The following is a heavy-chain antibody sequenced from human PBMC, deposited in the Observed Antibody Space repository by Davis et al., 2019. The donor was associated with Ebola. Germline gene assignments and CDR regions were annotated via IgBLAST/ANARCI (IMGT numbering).Heavy chain of an antibody. Sequence: PSETLSLTCTVSGGSISSGDYYWSWIRQPPGKGLKWIGYIYYSGSTYYNPSLKSRVTISVDTSKNQFSLKLSSVTAADTAVYYCARDQLPSIFGVVGGFDPWGQGTLVTVSS. CDR2: IYYSGST. CDR1: GGSISSGDYY. V-gene: IGHV4-30-4*01. CDR3: ARDQLPSIFGVVGGFDP. D-gene: IGHD3-3*01. J-gene: IGHJ5*02.